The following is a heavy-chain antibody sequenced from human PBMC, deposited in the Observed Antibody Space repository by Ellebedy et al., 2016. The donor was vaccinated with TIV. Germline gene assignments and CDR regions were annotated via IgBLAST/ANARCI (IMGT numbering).Heavy chain of an antibody. V-gene: IGHV1-46*01. CDR2: INPTSGST. CDR1: GNTFTGYS. J-gene: IGHJ4*02. D-gene: IGHD6-13*01. CDR3: ATTEYSRTWSFDY. Sequence: AASVKVSCKASGNTFTGYSIYWVRRAPGRGLEWMGIINPTSGSTMYAQKFRGRVTVTSDTFTNTVYMELSSLTSEDTAVYFCATTEYSRTWSFDYWGQGTLVTVSS.